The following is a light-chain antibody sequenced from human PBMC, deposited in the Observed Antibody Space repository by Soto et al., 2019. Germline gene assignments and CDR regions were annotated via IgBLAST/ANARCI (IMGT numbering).Light chain of an antibody. CDR3: QQRSNWPMT. Sequence: EIVLTQSPATLSLSPGERATLSCRASQSVSNYFAWYQQKPSQAPRLLIYDASNRATGIPARFSGSGSGTDFTLTIISLESEYFAVYYCQQRSNWPMTFFQGTRVEIK. CDR2: DAS. CDR1: QSVSNY. V-gene: IGKV3-11*01. J-gene: IGKJ1*01.